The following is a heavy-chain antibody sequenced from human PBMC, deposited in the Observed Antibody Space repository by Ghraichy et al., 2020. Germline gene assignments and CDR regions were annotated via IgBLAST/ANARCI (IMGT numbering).Heavy chain of an antibody. CDR1: GYRIIDYY. V-gene: IGHV1-2*02. Sequence: ASVKVSCTASGYRIIDYYIHWVRQAPGQGLEWMGCITPKTGGTKYAQTFQGRVTLSSDMSISTAYMEVSSLKSDDTAVYYCARSMFISYLEWAETSMDVWGQGTTVVVSS. CDR3: ARSMFISYLEWAETSMDV. J-gene: IGHJ6*02. CDR2: ITPKTGGT. D-gene: IGHD3-3*02.